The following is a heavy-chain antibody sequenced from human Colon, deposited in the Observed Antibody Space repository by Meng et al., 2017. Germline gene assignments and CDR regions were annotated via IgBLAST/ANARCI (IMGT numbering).Heavy chain of an antibody. D-gene: IGHD3-10*01. CDR2: FNPNTDGT. CDR3: ATARAPGPGVDWFDP. V-gene: IGHV1-2*02. CDR1: GYTFSVYY. Sequence: ASVKVSCKASGYTFSVYYIHWFRQAPGQGLEWLGWFNPNTDGTNYAQKFQGRVTMTSDTSITTAYMELSSLRSDDTAIYYCATARAPGPGVDWFDPWGQGTLVTVS. J-gene: IGHJ5*02.